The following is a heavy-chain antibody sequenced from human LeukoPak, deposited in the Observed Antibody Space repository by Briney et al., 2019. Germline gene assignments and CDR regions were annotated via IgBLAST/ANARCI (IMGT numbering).Heavy chain of an antibody. V-gene: IGHV3-73*01. J-gene: IGHJ6*03. Sequence: SGGSLRLSCAASGFTFSGSAMHWVRQASGKGLEWVGRIRSKANSYATAYAASVKGRFTISRDDSKNTAYLQMNSLKTEDTAVYYCTRRRDYGSGSYYNPQHHYYYYMDVWGKGTTVTVSS. CDR2: IRSKANSYAT. CDR3: TRRRDYGSGSYYNPQHHYYYYMDV. D-gene: IGHD3-10*01. CDR1: GFTFSGSA.